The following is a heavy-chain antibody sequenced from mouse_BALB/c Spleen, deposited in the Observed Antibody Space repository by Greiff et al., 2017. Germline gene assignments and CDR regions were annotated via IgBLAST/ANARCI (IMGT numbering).Heavy chain of an antibody. CDR3: ARRRMGNWYIED. CDR2: INSNGGSN. D-gene: IGHD2-3*01. V-gene: IGHV5-6-3*01. CDR1: GFSFSSYS. Sequence: EVQLVESGGGLVQPGGSLKLSCAASGFSFSSYSMSWVRQTPDKRLELVATINSNGGSNYYPDSVKGRFTISRDNAKNTLYLQMSSLKSEDTAMDYCARRRMGNWYIEDGGAGTTVTVSS. J-gene: IGHJ1*01.